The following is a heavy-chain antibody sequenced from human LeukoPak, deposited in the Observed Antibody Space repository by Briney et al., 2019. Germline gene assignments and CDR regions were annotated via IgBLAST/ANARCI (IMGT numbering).Heavy chain of an antibody. CDR2: ISSNGGST. D-gene: IGHD2-8*01. Sequence: PGGSLRLSCAGSGLTFSSYAMHWVRQAPGKGLEYVSGISSNGGSTYHANSVKGRFSISRDNSKNTLYLQMGSLRPEDMAVYYCAREYCTNGVCYKRFDYWGQGTLVTVSS. CDR1: GLTFSSYA. V-gene: IGHV3-64*01. CDR3: AREYCTNGVCYKRFDY. J-gene: IGHJ4*02.